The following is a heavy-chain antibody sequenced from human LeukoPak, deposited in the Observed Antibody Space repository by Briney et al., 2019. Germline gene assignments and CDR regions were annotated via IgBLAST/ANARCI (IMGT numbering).Heavy chain of an antibody. D-gene: IGHD1-26*01. CDR1: GFTFSSYD. CDR2: FTDSGGRT. J-gene: IGHJ4*02. Sequence: PGGSLRLSCAASGFTFSSYDMNWVRQPPGKGLEWVSTFTDSGGRTYYADSVKGRFTISRDNSKNTPYLQMNSLRAEDTAVYYCAKGKRSIVGATDFDCWGQGTLVTVSS. V-gene: IGHV3-23*01. CDR3: AKGKRSIVGATDFDC.